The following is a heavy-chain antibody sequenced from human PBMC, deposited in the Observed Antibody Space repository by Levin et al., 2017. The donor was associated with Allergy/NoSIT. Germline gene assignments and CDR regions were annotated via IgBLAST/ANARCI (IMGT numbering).Heavy chain of an antibody. J-gene: IGHJ5*02. V-gene: IGHV1-8*01. Sequence: GESLKISCQASGYTFTSYDINWVRQATGQGLEWMGWMNPNSGNTGYAQKFQGRVTMTRNTSISTAYMELSSLRSEDTAVYYCARTPHSFATRGAWFDPWGQGTLVTVSS. CDR1: GYTFTSYD. CDR2: MNPNSGNT. CDR3: ARTPHSFATRGAWFDP. D-gene: IGHD1-26*01.